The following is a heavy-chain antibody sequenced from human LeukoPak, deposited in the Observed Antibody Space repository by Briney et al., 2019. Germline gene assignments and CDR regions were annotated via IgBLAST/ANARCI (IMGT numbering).Heavy chain of an antibody. J-gene: IGHJ5*02. Sequence: PSETLSVTCTVSGGSISSYYWSWIRQPPGKGLEWIGYIYYSGSTNYNPSLKSRVTISVDTSKNQFSLKLSSVTAADTAVYYCARDHRRCSSTSCYRWFDPWGQGTLVTVSS. CDR1: GGSISSYY. V-gene: IGHV4-59*01. CDR3: ARDHRRCSSTSCYRWFDP. D-gene: IGHD2-2*02. CDR2: IYYSGST.